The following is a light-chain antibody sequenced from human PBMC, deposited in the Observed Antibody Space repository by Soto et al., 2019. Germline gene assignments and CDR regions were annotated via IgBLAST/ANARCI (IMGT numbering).Light chain of an antibody. Sequence: EIVLTQSPATLSLSPGERAALSCRASQSVSSSLAWYQQKPGQAPRLLIYDASKTATGIPARFSGSGSGTDFTLTISSLEPEDGAVYFCQQRSNWPTTFGGGTKVEI. V-gene: IGKV3-11*01. CDR3: QQRSNWPTT. J-gene: IGKJ4*01. CDR2: DAS. CDR1: QSVSSS.